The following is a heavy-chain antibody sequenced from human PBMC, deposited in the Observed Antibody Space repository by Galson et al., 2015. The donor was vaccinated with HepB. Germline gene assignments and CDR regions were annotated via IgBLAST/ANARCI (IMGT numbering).Heavy chain of an antibody. CDR3: ATGQHFLQLWETDTFAV. CDR1: GFTFHSYG. Sequence: SLRLSCAASGFTFHSYGIHWVRQAPGRGLDWVAFISYDGNNKQYADSVRDRFTVSRDNSRSTLHLQMDGLKPEDTALYYCATGQHFLQLWETDTFAVWGQGTMVTVSS. CDR2: ISYDGNNK. V-gene: IGHV3-30*03. J-gene: IGHJ3*01. D-gene: IGHD3-10*01.